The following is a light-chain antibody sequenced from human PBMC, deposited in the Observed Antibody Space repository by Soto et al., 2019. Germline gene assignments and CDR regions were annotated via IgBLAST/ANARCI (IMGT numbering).Light chain of an antibody. J-gene: IGKJ1*01. CDR1: QNVNSNH. CDR2: GPS. V-gene: IGKV3-20*01. CDR3: LQFGSSPQT. Sequence: EIVLTQSPGTLSLSPGERATLSCRAGQNVNSNHIAWYQQKPGQAPRLLIYGPSSRSTGIPERFSGSGSGTDFTLTISRLEPEDFAVYFCLQFGSSPQTFRDGTKVEIK.